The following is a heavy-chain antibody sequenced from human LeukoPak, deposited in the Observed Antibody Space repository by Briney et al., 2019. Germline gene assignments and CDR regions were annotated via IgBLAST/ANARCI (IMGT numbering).Heavy chain of an antibody. CDR1: GGSISSGDYY. V-gene: IGHV4-61*08. D-gene: IGHD3-22*01. J-gene: IGHJ3*02. CDR2: IYYSGST. CDR3: ARHMTVTYDAFDI. Sequence: TSETLSLTCTVSGGSISSGDYYWSWIRQPPGKGLEWIGYIYYSGSTKYNPSLKSRVTISVDTSERQFSLKLSSVTAADTAAYYCARHMTVTYDAFDIWGQGTMVTVSS.